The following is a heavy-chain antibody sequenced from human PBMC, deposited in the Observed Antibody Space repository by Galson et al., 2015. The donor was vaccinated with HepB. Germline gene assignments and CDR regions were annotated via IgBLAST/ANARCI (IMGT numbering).Heavy chain of an antibody. Sequence: SLRLSCAASGFTFSSYWMHWVRQAPGKGLVWVSRINSDGSSTSYADSVKGRFTISRDNAKNTLYLQMNSLRAEDTAVYYCAREGVVRGPDYYYGMDVWGQGTTVTVSS. CDR3: AREGVVRGPDYYYGMDV. J-gene: IGHJ6*02. CDR2: INSDGSST. V-gene: IGHV3-74*01. D-gene: IGHD3-10*01. CDR1: GFTFSSYW.